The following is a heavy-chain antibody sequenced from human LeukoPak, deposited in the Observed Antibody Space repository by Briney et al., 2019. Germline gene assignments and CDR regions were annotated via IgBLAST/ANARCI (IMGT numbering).Heavy chain of an antibody. CDR3: ARVRGYSYGPWYGMDV. V-gene: IGHV4-34*01. Sequence: PSETLSLTCAVYGVSFSGYYWSWIRQPPGKGLEWIGEINHSGSTNYNPSLKSRVTISVDTSKNQFSLKLSSVTAADTAVYYCARVRGYSYGPWYGMDVWGQGTTVTVSS. J-gene: IGHJ6*02. CDR1: GVSFSGYY. CDR2: INHSGST. D-gene: IGHD5-18*01.